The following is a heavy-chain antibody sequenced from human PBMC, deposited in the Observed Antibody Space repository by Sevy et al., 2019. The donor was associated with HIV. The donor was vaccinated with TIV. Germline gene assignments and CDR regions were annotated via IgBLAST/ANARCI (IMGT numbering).Heavy chain of an antibody. CDR1: GFTFSSYA. CDR3: AKSLVVPAAMYYFDY. Sequence: GGSLRLSCAASGFTFSSYAMNWVRQAPGKGLEWVSAISGSGGSTYYADSVKGRFTISRDNSKNTLYLQMNSLGAEDTAVYYCAKSLVVPAAMYYFDYWGQGTLVTVSS. V-gene: IGHV3-23*01. D-gene: IGHD2-2*01. J-gene: IGHJ4*02. CDR2: ISGSGGST.